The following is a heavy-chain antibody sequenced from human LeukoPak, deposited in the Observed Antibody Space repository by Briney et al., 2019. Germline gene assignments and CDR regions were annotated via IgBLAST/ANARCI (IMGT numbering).Heavy chain of an antibody. CDR2: ISYDGSNT. V-gene: IGHV3-30*18. Sequence: GGPLRLSCAASGFTFTSYGMHWVRQAPGKGLEWVAVISYDGSNTYYADSVKGRFTISRDDSKNTLFLHMNSLRAEDTAVYFCAKDDSTLGQSVNHYFDYWGQGTLVTVSS. D-gene: IGHD3-16*01. CDR1: GFTFTSYG. CDR3: AKDDSTLGQSVNHYFDY. J-gene: IGHJ4*02.